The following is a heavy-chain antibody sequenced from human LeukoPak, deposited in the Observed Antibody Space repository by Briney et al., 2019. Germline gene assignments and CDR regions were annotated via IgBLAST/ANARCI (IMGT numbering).Heavy chain of an antibody. CDR1: GFTVSSNY. V-gene: IGHV3-53*01. D-gene: IGHD4/OR15-4a*01. CDR2: IYSGGST. CDR3: ARDWVPSYGMDV. Sequence: PGGSLRLSCAASGFTVSSNYMSWVRQAPGKGLEWVSVIYSGGSTYYADSVKGRFTISRDNSKNTLYLQMNSLRAEDTAVYYCARDWVPSYGMDVWGQGTTVTVSS. J-gene: IGHJ6*02.